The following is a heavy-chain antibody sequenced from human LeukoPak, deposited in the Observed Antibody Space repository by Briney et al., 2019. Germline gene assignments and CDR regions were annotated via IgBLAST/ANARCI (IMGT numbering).Heavy chain of an antibody. D-gene: IGHD2-15*01. Sequence: GGSLRLSCAASGFTVSVNYMSWVRQAPGKGLEWVSVIYSGGGTYYADSVKGRFTISRDSSKYTLYLQMNSLRAEDTAVYHCARAQRIMMTHAFDLWGQGTMVTVSS. CDR3: ARAQRIMMTHAFDL. CDR1: GFTVSVNY. V-gene: IGHV3-53*01. J-gene: IGHJ3*01. CDR2: IYSGGGT.